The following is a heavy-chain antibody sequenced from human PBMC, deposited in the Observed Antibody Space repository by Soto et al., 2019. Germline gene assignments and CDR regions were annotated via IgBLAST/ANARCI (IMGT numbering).Heavy chain of an antibody. J-gene: IGHJ6*02. CDR3: ARGGDYGPYYYYGMDV. V-gene: IGHV1-69*13. CDR2: IIPIFGTA. D-gene: IGHD4-17*01. Sequence: SVKVSCKASGGTFSSYAISWVRQAPGQGLEWMGGIIPIFGTANYAQKFQGRVTITADESTSTAYMELSSLRSEDTAVYYCARGGDYGPYYYYGMDVWGQGTTVTVS. CDR1: GGTFSSYA.